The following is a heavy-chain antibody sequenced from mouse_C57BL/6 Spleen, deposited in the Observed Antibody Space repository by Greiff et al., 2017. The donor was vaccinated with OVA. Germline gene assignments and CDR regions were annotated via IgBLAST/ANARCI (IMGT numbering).Heavy chain of an antibody. J-gene: IGHJ4*01. Sequence: EVQLQQSGTVLARPGASVKMSCKTSGYTFTSYWMHWVKQRPGQGLEWIGAIYPGNSDTSYNQKFKGKAKLTAVTSASTAYMELSSLTNEDSAVYYCTIYYDYDESAMDYWGLGTSVTVSS. CDR1: GYTFTSYW. CDR2: IYPGNSDT. D-gene: IGHD2-4*01. V-gene: IGHV1-5*01. CDR3: TIYYDYDESAMDY.